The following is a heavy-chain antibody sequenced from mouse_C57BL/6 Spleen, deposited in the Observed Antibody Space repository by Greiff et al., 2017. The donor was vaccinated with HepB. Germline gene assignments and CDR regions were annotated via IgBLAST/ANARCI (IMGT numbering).Heavy chain of an antibody. CDR3: AREEVRGGFDY. J-gene: IGHJ2*01. V-gene: IGHV1-50*01. CDR2: IDPSDSYT. Sequence: VQLQQSGAELVKPGASVKLSCKASGYTFTSYWMQWVKQRPGQGLEWIGEIDPSDSYTNYNQKFKGKATLTVDTSSSTAYMQLSSLTSEDSAVYYCAREEVRGGFDYWGQGTTLTVSS. CDR1: GYTFTSYW. D-gene: IGHD1-3*01.